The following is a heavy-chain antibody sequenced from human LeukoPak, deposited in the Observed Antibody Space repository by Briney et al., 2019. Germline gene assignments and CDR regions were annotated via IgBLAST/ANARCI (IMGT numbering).Heavy chain of an antibody. Sequence: SETLSLTCTVSGGSISSYYWSWIRQPPGKGLEWIGYFYYSGGTNHNPSLKSRVTISVDTSKNQFSLNLTSMTAADTAVYYCARGFRGGHFDYWGQGTLVTVSS. CDR1: GGSISSYY. CDR3: ARGFRGGHFDY. V-gene: IGHV4-59*01. J-gene: IGHJ4*02. D-gene: IGHD3-16*01. CDR2: FYYSGGT.